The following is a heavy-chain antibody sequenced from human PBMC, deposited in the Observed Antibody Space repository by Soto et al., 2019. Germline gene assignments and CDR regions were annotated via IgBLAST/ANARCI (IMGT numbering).Heavy chain of an antibody. CDR2: ISGSGVST. V-gene: IGHV3-23*01. Sequence: GESLKISCAASEFTFNSYAMSWVRQAPGKGLEWVSGISGSGVSTYYADSVKGRFTISRDNSKSTLYLQMNSLRAEDTALYYCAKGGSSSPRSYFDYWGQGTLVTVSS. CDR1: EFTFNSYA. J-gene: IGHJ4*02. CDR3: AKGGSSSPRSYFDY. D-gene: IGHD6-6*01.